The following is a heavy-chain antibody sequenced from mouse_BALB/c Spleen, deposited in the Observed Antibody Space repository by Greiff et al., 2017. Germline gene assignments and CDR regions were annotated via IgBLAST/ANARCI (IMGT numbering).Heavy chain of an antibody. Sequence: VQLQQSGAELVKPGASVKLSCTASGFNIKDTYMHWVKQRPEQGLEWIGRIDPANGNTKYDPKFQGKATITADTSSNTAYLQLSSLTSEDTAVYYCAAYYYGSSPHYYAMDYWGQGTSVTVSA. CDR2: IDPANGNT. D-gene: IGHD1-1*01. CDR1: GFNIKDTY. CDR3: AAYYYGSSPHYYAMDY. V-gene: IGHV14-3*02. J-gene: IGHJ4*01.